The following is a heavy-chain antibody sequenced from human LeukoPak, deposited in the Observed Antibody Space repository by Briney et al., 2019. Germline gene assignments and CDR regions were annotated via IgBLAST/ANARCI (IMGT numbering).Heavy chain of an antibody. D-gene: IGHD2-2*01. CDR1: GGSISSSNW. V-gene: IGHV4-4*02. CDR2: IYHSGST. Sequence: PSETLSLTCAVSGGSISSSNWWSWVRQPPGKGLEWIGEIYHSGSTNYNPSLKSRVTISVDKSKNQFSLKLSSVTAADTAVYYCAKVRLLNQLLRDSFDYWGQGTLVTVSS. CDR3: AKVRLLNQLLRDSFDY. J-gene: IGHJ4*02.